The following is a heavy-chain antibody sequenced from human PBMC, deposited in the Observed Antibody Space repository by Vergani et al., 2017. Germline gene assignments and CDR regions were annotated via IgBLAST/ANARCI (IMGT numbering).Heavy chain of an antibody. V-gene: IGHV3-9*03. J-gene: IGHJ4*02. CDR1: GFPFDDYA. Sequence: EVLLVESGGGLVQPGRSLRLLCAASGFPFDDYAMHWVRQAPGKGLEWVSGISWNSGSIGYADSVKGRFTIPRDNAKNSLYLQMNSLRAEDMALYYCAKEIGSDYSDHRVFDYWGQGTLVTVSS. D-gene: IGHD4-17*01. CDR2: ISWNSGSI. CDR3: AKEIGSDYSDHRVFDY.